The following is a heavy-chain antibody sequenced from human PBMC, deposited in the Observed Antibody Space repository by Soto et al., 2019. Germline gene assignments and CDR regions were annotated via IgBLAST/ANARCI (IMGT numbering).Heavy chain of an antibody. V-gene: IGHV4-59*08. Sequence: QMQLQESGPGLVKPSETLSLTCTVSGGSISSSYWNWIRQPPGKGLEWIGYIYYSGSTNYNPSLKSRVTISVDTSKNQFSLKLRSVTAADTAVYYCARRPGANYDGGWFDPWGQGTLVTVSS. D-gene: IGHD1-7*01. J-gene: IGHJ5*02. CDR3: ARRPGANYDGGWFDP. CDR2: IYYSGST. CDR1: GGSISSSY.